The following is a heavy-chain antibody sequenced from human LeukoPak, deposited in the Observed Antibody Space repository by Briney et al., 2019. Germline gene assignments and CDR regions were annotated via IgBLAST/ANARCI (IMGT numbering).Heavy chain of an antibody. J-gene: IGHJ4*02. V-gene: IGHV1-69*13. Sequence: SVKVSCTASGGTFSIYAISWVRQAPGQGLEWMGGIIPIFGTANYAQKFQGRVTITADESTSTACMELSSLRSEDTAVYYCARSGIAVAGTLSHTFDYWGQGTLVTVSS. D-gene: IGHD6-19*01. CDR2: IIPIFGTA. CDR3: ARSGIAVAGTLSHTFDY. CDR1: GGTFSIYA.